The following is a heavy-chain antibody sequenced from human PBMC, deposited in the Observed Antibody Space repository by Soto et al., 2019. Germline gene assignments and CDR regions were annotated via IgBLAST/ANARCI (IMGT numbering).Heavy chain of an antibody. CDR2: INHSGST. CDR1: GGSISSSSYS. CDR3: ARGLRGKQQLVVLAWFDP. D-gene: IGHD6-13*01. J-gene: IGHJ5*02. V-gene: IGHV4-39*07. Sequence: SETLSLTCTVSGGSISSSSYSWGWIRQPPGKGLEWIGKINHSGSTNYNPSLKSRVTISIDTSKNQFSLKLSSATAADTAVYYCARGLRGKQQLVVLAWFDPWGQGTLVTVSS.